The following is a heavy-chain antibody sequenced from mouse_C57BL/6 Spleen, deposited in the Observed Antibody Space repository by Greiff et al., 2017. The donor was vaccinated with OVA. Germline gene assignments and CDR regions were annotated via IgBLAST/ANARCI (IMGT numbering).Heavy chain of an antibody. D-gene: IGHD4-1*02. CDR3: ARGPNWDGSTPYFDY. J-gene: IGHJ2*01. CDR2: ISYDGSN. V-gene: IGHV3-6*01. CDR1: GYSITSGYY. Sequence: EVKLVESGPGLVKPSQSLSLTCSVTGYSITSGYYWNWIRQFPGNKLEWMGYISYDGSNNYNPSLKNRISITRDTSKNQFFLKLNSVTTEDTATYYCARGPNWDGSTPYFDYWGQGTTLTVSS.